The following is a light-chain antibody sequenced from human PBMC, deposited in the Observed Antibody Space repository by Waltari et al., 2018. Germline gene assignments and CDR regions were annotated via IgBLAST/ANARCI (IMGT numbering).Light chain of an antibody. CDR2: WES. CDR3: MHSINWPWT. Sequence: DIVMTQSPDSLAVSLGERATINCKSSQSVLYSSNNKNYLAWYQQKPGQPPKLLIYWESTRESGVPDRFSGSGSGTDFTLKISRVEAEDVGIYYYMHSINWPWTFGQGTKVEIK. CDR1: QSVLYSSNNKNY. V-gene: IGKV4-1*01. J-gene: IGKJ1*01.